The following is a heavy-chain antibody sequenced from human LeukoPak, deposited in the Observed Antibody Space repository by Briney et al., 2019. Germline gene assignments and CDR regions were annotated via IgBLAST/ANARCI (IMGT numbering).Heavy chain of an antibody. J-gene: IGHJ6*03. CDR2: INYSGST. CDR3: ARGRGPTTVFNYMDV. Sequence: SGTLSLTCTVSGGSISSSIYYWGWIRQPPGKGLEWIGSINYSGSTNYNPSLKSRVTISVDTSKNEFSLKLTSVTAADTAVYYCARGRGPTTVFNYMDVWGKGTTVTVSS. CDR1: GGSISSSIYY. V-gene: IGHV4-39*07. D-gene: IGHD4-17*01.